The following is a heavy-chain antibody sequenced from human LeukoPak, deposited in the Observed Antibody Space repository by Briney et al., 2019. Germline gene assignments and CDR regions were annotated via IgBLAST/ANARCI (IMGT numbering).Heavy chain of an antibody. CDR3: ARRGYDFWSGYYYFDY. Sequence: GGSLRLSCAASGFTFNSYSMNWVRQAPGKGLEWVANIKQDGSEKYYVDSVKGRFTISRDNAKNSLYLQMNSLRAEDTAVYYCARRGYDFWSGYYYFDYWGQGTLVTVSS. CDR1: GFTFNSYS. D-gene: IGHD3-3*01. V-gene: IGHV3-7*01. CDR2: IKQDGSEK. J-gene: IGHJ4*02.